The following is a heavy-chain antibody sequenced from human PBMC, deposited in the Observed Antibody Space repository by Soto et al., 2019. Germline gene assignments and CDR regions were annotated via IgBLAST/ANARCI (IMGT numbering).Heavy chain of an antibody. CDR3: ARDSQYYDFWSGYYTDYNWFDP. CDR1: GGSISSDY. D-gene: IGHD3-3*01. J-gene: IGHJ5*02. Sequence: SETLSLTCKVSGGSISSDYWSWIRQPPGKGLEWIGYIYYSGSTNYTPSLKSRVTISVDTSKNHFSLKLSSVTAADPAVYYCARDSQYYDFWSGYYTDYNWFDPWGQGPLVTVSS. V-gene: IGHV4-59*01. CDR2: IYYSGST.